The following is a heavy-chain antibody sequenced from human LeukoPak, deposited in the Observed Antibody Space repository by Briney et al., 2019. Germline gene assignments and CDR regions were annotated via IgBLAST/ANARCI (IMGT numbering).Heavy chain of an antibody. CDR1: GYTFTSYF. CDR2: INPSGGST. CDR3: ARAGIVVVPAAI. Sequence: ASVTVSCKASGYTFTSYFMHWLGQAPAQGLDWMGIINPSGGSTSYAEKFQVIVTMTSDTYTSYVYMELSSLRSEDTAVYYSARAGIVVVPAAIWGPGTLVTVSS. V-gene: IGHV1-46*01. D-gene: IGHD2-2*01. J-gene: IGHJ4*02.